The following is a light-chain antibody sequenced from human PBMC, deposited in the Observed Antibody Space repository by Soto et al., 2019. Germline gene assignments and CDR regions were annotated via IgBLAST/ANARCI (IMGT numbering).Light chain of an antibody. CDR3: QQYNHYPWT. CDR1: QSISIC. J-gene: IGKJ1*01. CDR2: KAS. V-gene: IGKV1-5*03. Sequence: DIQMTQSPSTLSASVGDRVTITCRASQSISICLAWYQQKPGKAPKLLIYKASSLESGVPSRFSGSGSGTEFTLTISSLQPDDFATYYCQQYNHYPWTFGQGTKVEIK.